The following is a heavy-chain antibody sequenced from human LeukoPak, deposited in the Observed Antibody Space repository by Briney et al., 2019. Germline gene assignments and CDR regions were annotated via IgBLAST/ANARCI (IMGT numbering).Heavy chain of an antibody. CDR2: INPNSGGT. V-gene: IGHV1-2*02. D-gene: IGHD6-13*01. CDR3: ARAQSLTAPAGTFANS. J-gene: IGHJ4*02. Sequence: ASVKVSCKASGYTFTGYFLHWVRRAPGQGFEWMGWINPNSGGTYYTQRFQGRVTMTRDTSISKAYMELSSLRSDDTAVYYCARAQSLTAPAGTFANSWGQGTLVTVSS. CDR1: GYTFTGYF.